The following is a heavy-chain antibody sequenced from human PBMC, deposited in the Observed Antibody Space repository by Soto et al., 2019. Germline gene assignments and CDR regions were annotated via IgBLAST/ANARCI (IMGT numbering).Heavy chain of an antibody. CDR3: AGVRITIFGVVPLRFDY. CDR2: IYHSGST. V-gene: IGHV4-30-2*01. J-gene: IGHJ4*01. D-gene: IGHD3-3*01. Sequence: SYPLSLTCAVSGGSISSGGYSWRWIRQPPGKGLEWIGYIYHSGSTYYNPSLKSRVTISVDRSKNQFSLKLSSVTAADTAEYYCAGVRITIFGVVPLRFDYWGHGTLVTVSS. CDR1: GGSISSGGYS.